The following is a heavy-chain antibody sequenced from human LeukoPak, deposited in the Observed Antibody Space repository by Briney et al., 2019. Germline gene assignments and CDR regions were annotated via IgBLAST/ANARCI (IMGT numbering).Heavy chain of an antibody. D-gene: IGHD6-19*01. CDR1: GGSISSSSYY. CDR2: IYYSGST. CDR3: ASGRQWLVRFDP. Sequence: SETLSLTCTVSGGSISSSSYYWGWIRQPPGKGLEWIGSIYYSGSTYYNPSLKSRVTISVDTSKNQFSLKLSSVTAADTAVYYCASGRQWLVRFDPWGQGTLVTVSS. V-gene: IGHV4-39*01. J-gene: IGHJ5*02.